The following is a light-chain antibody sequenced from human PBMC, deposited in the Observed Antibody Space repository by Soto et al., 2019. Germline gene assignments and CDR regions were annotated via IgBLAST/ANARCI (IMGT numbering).Light chain of an antibody. CDR3: QQLQRTPFT. CDR2: GAS. J-gene: IGKJ3*01. CDR1: QDVSRY. Sequence: QLTQSPSSLSASVGDRVTITCRASQDVSRYLAWYQQKAEKAPKLLIYGASTLQSGVPSRFSGFGSGTEFTLTISSLQPEDFATYHCQQLQRTPFTFGRGTTVDV. V-gene: IGKV1-9*01.